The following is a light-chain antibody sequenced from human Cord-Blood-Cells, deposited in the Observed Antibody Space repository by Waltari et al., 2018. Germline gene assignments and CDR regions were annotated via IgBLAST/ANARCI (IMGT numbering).Light chain of an antibody. CDR1: SSDVGGYNY. J-gene: IGLJ1*01. V-gene: IGLV2-14*03. CDR2: DVS. Sequence: QSALTQPASVSGSPGQSITISCTGTSSDVGGYNYVSWYQQHPGKAPKLMIYDVSNRPSGVSNRFCGSKSGNTASLTISGLQVEDEADYYCSSYTSSSTYVFGTGTKVTVL. CDR3: SSYTSSSTYV.